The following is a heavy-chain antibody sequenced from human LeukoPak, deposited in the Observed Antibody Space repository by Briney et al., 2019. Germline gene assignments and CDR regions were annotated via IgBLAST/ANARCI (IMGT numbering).Heavy chain of an antibody. CDR2: IKQDGSEK. V-gene: IGHV3-7*01. CDR1: GFTFSSYW. D-gene: IGHD6-19*01. CDR3: APGGVAGDY. Sequence: GRSLRLSRVASGFTFSSYWMNWVRQAPGKGLEWVANIKQDGSEKYYVDSVKGRFTISRDNAKNSLFLQMNSLRAEDTAVYYCAPGGVAGDYWGQGTLVTVSS. J-gene: IGHJ4*02.